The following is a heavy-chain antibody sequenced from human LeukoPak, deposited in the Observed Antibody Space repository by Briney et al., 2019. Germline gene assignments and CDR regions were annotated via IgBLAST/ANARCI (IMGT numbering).Heavy chain of an antibody. CDR2: ISRSASTI. CDR3: AELGITMIGGV. CDR1: GFTFSSYE. Sequence: GGSLRVSCAASGFTFSSYEMNWVRQAPGKGLEWVSYISRSASTIYYADSVKGRFTISRDNAKNSLYLQMNSLRAEDTAVYYCAELGITMIGGVWGKGTTVTISS. V-gene: IGHV3-48*03. J-gene: IGHJ6*04. D-gene: IGHD3-10*02.